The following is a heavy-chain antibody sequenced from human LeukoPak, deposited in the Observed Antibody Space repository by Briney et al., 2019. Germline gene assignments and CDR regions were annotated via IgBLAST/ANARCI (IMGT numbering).Heavy chain of an antibody. CDR1: GYTFTSYY. D-gene: IGHD4-17*01. Sequence: ASVSVSCKASGYTFTSYYMHWVRQAPGQGLEWMGVINPSGGSTSYAQTFQGRVTMTRDTSTSTVYMELSSLRSEDTAVYYCAREGLMTTVTGFDTDLSAWTTDWGQGTLVTVSS. CDR3: AREGLMTTVTGFDTDLSAWTTD. V-gene: IGHV1-46*01. CDR2: INPSGGST. J-gene: IGHJ4*02.